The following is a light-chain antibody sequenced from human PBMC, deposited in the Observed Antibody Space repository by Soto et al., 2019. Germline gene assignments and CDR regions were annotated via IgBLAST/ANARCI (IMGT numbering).Light chain of an antibody. J-gene: IGLJ1*01. V-gene: IGLV2-14*01. CDR2: EVS. Sequence: QSALTQPASVSGTPGQSITISCTGSNSDVGLYDFVSWYQHHPGRAPKLIVSEVSHRPSGISNRFSGSKSGNTASLTISGLQSEDEADYYCGAWDDRLTVYVFGSGTKVTVL. CDR3: GAWDDRLTVYV. CDR1: NSDVGLYDF.